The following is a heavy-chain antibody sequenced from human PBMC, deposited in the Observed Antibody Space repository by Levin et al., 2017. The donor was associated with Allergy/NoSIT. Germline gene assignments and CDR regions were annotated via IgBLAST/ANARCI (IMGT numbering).Heavy chain of an antibody. CDR1: FLSFTANY. D-gene: IGHD3-10*01. CDR2: IHHTGSA. J-gene: IGHJ3*02. V-gene: IGHV4-34*01. CDR3: ARGGWFGELVNAFDM. Sequence: PSSTLSLTFALYFLSFTANYLSWIRQSPGKGLEWIGEIHHTGSAKYNPSLGSRFIISVDASKNQFSLRSTSATAADTAVYYCARGGWFGELVNAFDMWGQGTMVTVSS.